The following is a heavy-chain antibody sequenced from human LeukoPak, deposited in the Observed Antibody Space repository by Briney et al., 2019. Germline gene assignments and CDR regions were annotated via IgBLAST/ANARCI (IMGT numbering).Heavy chain of an antibody. D-gene: IGHD6-19*01. J-gene: IGHJ4*02. CDR3: ARVNQWLANPFDY. CDR1: GGTFSSYA. Sequence: SVKVSCKASGGTFSSYAISWVRQAPGQGLEWMGGIIPIFGTANYAQKFQGRVTITADESTSTAYMELSSLRSEDTAVYYCARVNQWLANPFDYWGQGTLVTVSS. CDR2: IIPIFGTA. V-gene: IGHV1-69*01.